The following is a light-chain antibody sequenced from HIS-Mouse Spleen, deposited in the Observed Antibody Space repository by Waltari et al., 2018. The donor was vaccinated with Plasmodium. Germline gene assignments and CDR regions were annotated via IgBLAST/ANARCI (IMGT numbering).Light chain of an antibody. Sequence: QPVLTQPPSSSASPGESARLTCTLPSDINVCSYNIYWYQQQPGSPPRYLLYYYSNSDKGQGLGVPRRFFGSKDASANTGILLISGRQSEDEADYYCMIWPSNASGVFGGGTKLTVL. V-gene: IGLV5-37*01. J-gene: IGLJ3*02. CDR3: MIWPSNASGV. CDR2: YYSNSDK. CDR1: SDINVCSYN.